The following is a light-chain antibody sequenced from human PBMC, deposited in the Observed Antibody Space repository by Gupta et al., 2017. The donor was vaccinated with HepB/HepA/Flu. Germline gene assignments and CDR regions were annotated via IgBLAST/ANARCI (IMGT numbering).Light chain of an antibody. J-gene: IGKJ3*01. Sequence: DIQITQSPSSLSASIGDRVTITCRASQIITTYLSWYQQKPGKAPRLLISSASRLQSGVPSRFSGSGSGTDFTLTISSLQLEDFATYYCQQSYDIPFTFGPGTTVDI. V-gene: IGKV1-39*01. CDR2: SAS. CDR1: QIITTY. CDR3: QQSYDIPFT.